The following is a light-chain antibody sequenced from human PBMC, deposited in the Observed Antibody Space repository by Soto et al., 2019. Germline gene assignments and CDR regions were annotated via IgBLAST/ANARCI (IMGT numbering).Light chain of an antibody. V-gene: IGKV3-20*01. Sequence: EIVITHSPDTLSFSPVERATLSCRASQSVTSDLAWYQQRPGQAPRLLIYDASTRATGVPARFSGSGSGTDFSLTISRLEPEDFAVYYCQQYGSSPITFGQGTLLEIK. CDR3: QQYGSSPIT. CDR1: QSVTSD. J-gene: IGKJ5*01. CDR2: DAS.